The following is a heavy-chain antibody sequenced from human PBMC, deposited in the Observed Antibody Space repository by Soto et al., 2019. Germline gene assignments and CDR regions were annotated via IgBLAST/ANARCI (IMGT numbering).Heavy chain of an antibody. Sequence: PSETLSLTCTVSGGSSISGDYYWSWVRQHPGKGLEWIGYISYTGITKYNPSLQSRVAISVDISKSQFSLKVNSVTAADTAVYYCARSRRAQGLPFAYWGQGTLVTVSS. CDR3: ARSRRAQGLPFAY. CDR1: GGSSISGDYY. V-gene: IGHV4-31*03. J-gene: IGHJ4*02. CDR2: ISYTGIT.